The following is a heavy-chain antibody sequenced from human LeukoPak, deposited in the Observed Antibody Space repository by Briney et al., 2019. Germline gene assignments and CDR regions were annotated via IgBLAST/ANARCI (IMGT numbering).Heavy chain of an antibody. Sequence: PGRSLRLSCAASGFTFSSYGMHGVRQAPGKGLEWVAVISYDGSNKYYADSVKGRFTISRDNSKNTLYPQMNSLRAEDTAVYYCAIYGSGEIDYWGQGTLVTVSS. V-gene: IGHV3-30*03. CDR1: GFTFSSYG. J-gene: IGHJ4*02. D-gene: IGHD3-10*01. CDR2: ISYDGSNK. CDR3: AIYGSGEIDY.